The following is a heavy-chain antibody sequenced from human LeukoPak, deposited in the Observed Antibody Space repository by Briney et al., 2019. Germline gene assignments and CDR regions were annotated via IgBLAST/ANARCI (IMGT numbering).Heavy chain of an antibody. D-gene: IGHD1-26*01. J-gene: IGHJ4*02. V-gene: IGHV3-64*01. Sequence: GGSLRLSCAASGFTFSSYAMHWVRQAPGKGLEYVSAISSNGGSTYYANSVKGRFTISRDNAKNSLYLQMNSLRAEDTAVYYCARSIVGAPGYFDYWGQGTLVTVSS. CDR3: ARSIVGAPGYFDY. CDR2: ISSNGGST. CDR1: GFTFSSYA.